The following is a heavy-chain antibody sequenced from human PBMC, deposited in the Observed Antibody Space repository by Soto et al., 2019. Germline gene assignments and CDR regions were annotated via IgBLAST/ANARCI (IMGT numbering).Heavy chain of an antibody. V-gene: IGHV3-23*01. Sequence: PGGSLRLSCAASGFTFSSYAMTWVRQAPGKGLEWVSAISGSGGSTYYADSVKGRFTISRVNAKNMLYLQMNSLRAEDTAVYYCAKSNGGLVTPFDYWGQGTLVTVSS. J-gene: IGHJ4*02. CDR2: ISGSGGST. CDR3: AKSNGGLVTPFDY. D-gene: IGHD3-9*01. CDR1: GFTFSSYA.